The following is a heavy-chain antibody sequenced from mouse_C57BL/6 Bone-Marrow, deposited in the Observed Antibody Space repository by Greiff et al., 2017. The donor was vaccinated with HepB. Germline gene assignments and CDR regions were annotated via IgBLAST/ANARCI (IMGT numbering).Heavy chain of an antibody. CDR3: TRPHYYGSSYHYAMDY. D-gene: IGHD1-1*01. J-gene: IGHJ4*01. CDR2: IRNKANNHAT. Sequence: DVQLQESGGGLVQPGGSMKLSCAASGFTFSDAWMDWVRQSPEKGLEWVAEIRNKANNHATYYAESVKGRFTISRDDSKSSVYLQMNSLRAEDTGIYSCTRPHYYGSSYHYAMDYWGQGTSVTVSS. V-gene: IGHV6-6*01. CDR1: GFTFSDAW.